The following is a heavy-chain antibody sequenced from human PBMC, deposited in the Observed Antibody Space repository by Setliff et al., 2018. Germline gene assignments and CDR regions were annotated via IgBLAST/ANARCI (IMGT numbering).Heavy chain of an antibody. CDR2: INHSGST. Sequence: SETLSLTCAVYGRSFSGYYWSWIRQPPGKGLEWIGEINHSGSTNYNPSLKSRVTISVDTSKNQFSLKLSSVTAADTAVYYCARGRIQLWKYYFDYWGQGTLVTVSS. D-gene: IGHD5-18*01. J-gene: IGHJ4*02. V-gene: IGHV4-34*01. CDR3: ARGRIQLWKYYFDY. CDR1: GRSFSGYY.